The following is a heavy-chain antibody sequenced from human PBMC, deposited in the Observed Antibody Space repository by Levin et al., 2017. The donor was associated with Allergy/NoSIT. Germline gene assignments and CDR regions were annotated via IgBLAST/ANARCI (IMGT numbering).Heavy chain of an antibody. CDR2: ISWNGDNI. J-gene: IGHJ4*02. Sequence: RAGGSLRLSCAASGFTFDDYAMHWVRQAPGKGLEWVSGISWNGDNIGYADSVKGRFTISRDKAKKSLYLQMNSLRGDDTALYYCAKGADSIAAAGVVDNWGQGTLVTVSS. D-gene: IGHD6-13*01. CDR3: AKGADSIAAAGVVDN. V-gene: IGHV3-9*01. CDR1: GFTFDDYA.